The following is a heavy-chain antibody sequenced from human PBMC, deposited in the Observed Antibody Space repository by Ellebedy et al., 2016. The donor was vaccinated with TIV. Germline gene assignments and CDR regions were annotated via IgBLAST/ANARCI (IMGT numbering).Heavy chain of an antibody. J-gene: IGHJ4*02. Sequence: GGSLRLSCAASGFTFNNAWMNWVRQAPGKGLEWVGFIRSKAYGGTTEYAASVKGRFTISRDDSKSIAYLQMNSLKTEDTAVYYCSRRDGWELQYYFDYWGQGTLVTASS. D-gene: IGHD1-26*01. CDR2: IRSKAYGGTT. CDR1: GFTFNNAW. V-gene: IGHV3-49*04. CDR3: SRRDGWELQYYFDY.